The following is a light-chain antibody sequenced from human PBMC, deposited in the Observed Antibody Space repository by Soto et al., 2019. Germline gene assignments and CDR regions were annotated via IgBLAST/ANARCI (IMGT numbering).Light chain of an antibody. J-gene: IGKJ5*01. CDR3: QQLNTLPFT. CDR1: HDISTY. Sequence: DIQWTQSPSLLSASVGDRVTMPCRASHDISTYLAWYQQKPGKAPKLMIYEASTLQSGVPSRFSGSGSGTEFTLTISGLLPEDFATYHCQQLNTLPFTFGQGTRLEIK. CDR2: EAS. V-gene: IGKV1-9*01.